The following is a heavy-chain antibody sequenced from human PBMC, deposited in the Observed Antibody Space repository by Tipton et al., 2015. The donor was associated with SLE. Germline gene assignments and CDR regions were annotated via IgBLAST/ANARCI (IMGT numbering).Heavy chain of an antibody. CDR3: ARAEDGHAFDI. D-gene: IGHD5-24*01. CDR1: GGSFSGYY. V-gene: IGHV4-34*01. Sequence: TLSLTCAVYGGSFSGYYWSWIRQPPGKGLEWIGYIYTSGSTNYNPSLKSRVTISVDTSKNQFSLKLSSVTAADTAVYYCARAEDGHAFDIWGQGTMVTVSS. CDR2: IYTSGST. J-gene: IGHJ3*02.